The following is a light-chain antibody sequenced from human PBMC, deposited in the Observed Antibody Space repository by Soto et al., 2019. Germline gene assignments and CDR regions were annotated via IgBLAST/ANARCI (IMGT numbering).Light chain of an antibody. CDR2: DIN. J-gene: IGLJ1*01. CDR1: SSDVGGYNY. CDR3: RSYRDINAAV. V-gene: IGLV2-14*03. Sequence: QSALTQPASVSGSPGQSITISCTGTSSDVGGYNYVSWYQQYPGKAPKLMIYDINNRPSGVSSRFSGSKSGNTASLTISGLQAEDEADYYCRSYRDINAAVFGTGTKVTVL.